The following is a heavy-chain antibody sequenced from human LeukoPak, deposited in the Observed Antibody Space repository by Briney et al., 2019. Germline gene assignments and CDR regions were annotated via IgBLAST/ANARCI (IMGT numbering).Heavy chain of an antibody. CDR2: ISSSSSPT. V-gene: IGHV3-48*02. Sequence: GGSLRLSCAASGFTFSTYSMNWVRQAPGKGLEWLSYISSSSSPTYYADSVKGRFTVSRDNAKDSLYLQMNSLRDEDTAVYYCARDAFGYSDTGFDGWGQGTLVTVSS. CDR3: ARDAFGYSDTGFDG. CDR1: GFTFSTYS. D-gene: IGHD5-12*01. J-gene: IGHJ5*02.